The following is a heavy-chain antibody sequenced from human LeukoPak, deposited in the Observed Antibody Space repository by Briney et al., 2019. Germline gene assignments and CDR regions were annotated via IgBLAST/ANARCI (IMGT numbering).Heavy chain of an antibody. V-gene: IGHV4-4*09. Sequence: SETLSLTCAVSGDSNSSYYWSWIRQPPGKGLEWIGYIYTSGGTNYIPSLKGRVTTSIDTSKNQFSLKLSSVTAADSAVYYCGRLTRLSTSPDRYYLDYWGQGTLVTVSS. D-gene: IGHD6-6*01. CDR3: GRLTRLSTSPDRYYLDY. J-gene: IGHJ4*02. CDR1: GDSNSSYY. CDR2: IYTSGGT.